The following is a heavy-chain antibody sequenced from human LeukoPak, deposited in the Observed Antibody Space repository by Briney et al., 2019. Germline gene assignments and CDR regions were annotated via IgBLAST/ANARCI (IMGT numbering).Heavy chain of an antibody. CDR1: GDSISSRTYY. CDR3: ATSTGSSNLGS. D-gene: IGHD6-13*01. V-gene: IGHV4-39*01. J-gene: IGHJ4*02. Sequence: PSETLSLTCTVSGDSISSRTYYWGWIRQPPGKGLEWIASIYYSGSTSYNPSLKSRVTISVDTSKNQFSLKLRFVTAADMAVYYCATSTGSSNLGSWGQGTQVTVSS. CDR2: IYYSGST.